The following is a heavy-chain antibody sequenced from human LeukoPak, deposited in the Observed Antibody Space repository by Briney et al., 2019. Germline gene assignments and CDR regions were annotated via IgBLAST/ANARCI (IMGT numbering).Heavy chain of an antibody. D-gene: IGHD6-13*01. CDR2: ISGSGGST. Sequence: GGSLRLSCAASGFTFSSYAMSWVRQAPGKGLEWVSAISGSGGSTYYADSVKGRFTISRDNSKNTLYLQMNSLRAEDTAVYYCAKDPVRIAAAPDAFDIWAKGQWSPSLQ. V-gene: IGHV3-23*01. CDR3: AKDPVRIAAAPDAFDI. J-gene: IGHJ3*02. CDR1: GFTFSSYA.